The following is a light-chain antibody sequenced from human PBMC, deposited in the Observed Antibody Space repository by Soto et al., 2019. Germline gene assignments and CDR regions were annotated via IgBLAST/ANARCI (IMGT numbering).Light chain of an antibody. CDR3: CSYAGGTSVV. Sequence: QSVLTQPASVSGSPGQSITISCTGTSSDVGKYNLVSWYQQHPGKAPKLMIYEDVERPSGISNRFSGYKSGNTASLPISGLRTEDEADYYCCSYAGGTSVVFGGGTKLTVL. CDR1: SSDVGKYNL. CDR2: EDV. V-gene: IGLV2-23*01. J-gene: IGLJ2*01.